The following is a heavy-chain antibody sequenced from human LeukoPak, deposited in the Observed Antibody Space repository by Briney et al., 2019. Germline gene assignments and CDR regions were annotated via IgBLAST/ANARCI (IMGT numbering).Heavy chain of an antibody. D-gene: IGHD6-13*01. CDR3: ARDRRIAAAGTEMGGQMNYYYYYGMDV. Sequence: GGSLRLSCAASGFTFSSYEMNWVRQAPGKGLEWVSYISSSGSTIYYADSVKGRFTISRDNAKNSLYLQMNSLRAEDTAVYYCARDRRIAAAGTEMGGQMNYYYYYGMDVWGQGTTVTVSS. J-gene: IGHJ6*02. CDR2: ISSSGSTI. V-gene: IGHV3-48*03. CDR1: GFTFSSYE.